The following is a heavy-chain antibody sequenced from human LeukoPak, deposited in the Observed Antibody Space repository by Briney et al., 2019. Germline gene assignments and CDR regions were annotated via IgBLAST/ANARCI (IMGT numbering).Heavy chain of an antibody. J-gene: IGHJ4*02. CDR2: INHSGST. Sequence: PGGSLRLSCVASGFTFGKYWMSWIRQPPGKGLEWIGEINHSGSTNYNPSLKSRVTISVDTSKNQFSLKLSSVTAADTAVYYCASVGATVVTPSPHDYWGQGTLVTVSS. D-gene: IGHD4-23*01. CDR1: GFTFGKYW. V-gene: IGHV4-34*01. CDR3: ASVGATVVTPSPHDY.